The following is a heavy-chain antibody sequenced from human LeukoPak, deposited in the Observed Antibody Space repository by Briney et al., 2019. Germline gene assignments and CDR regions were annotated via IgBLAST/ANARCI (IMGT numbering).Heavy chain of an antibody. J-gene: IGHJ4*02. Sequence: GGSLRLSCAASGFTFSGYAMHWVRQAPGKGLEYVSAISSNGGSTYYANSVKGRFTISRDNSKNTLYLQMGSLRAEDMAVYYCASGEMATTLDYWGQGTLVTVSS. D-gene: IGHD5-24*01. V-gene: IGHV3-64*01. CDR3: ASGEMATTLDY. CDR2: ISSNGGST. CDR1: GFTFSGYA.